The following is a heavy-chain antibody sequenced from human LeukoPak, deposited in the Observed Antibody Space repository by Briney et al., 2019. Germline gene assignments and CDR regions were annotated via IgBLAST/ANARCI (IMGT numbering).Heavy chain of an antibody. CDR3: ARDRGRREDY. J-gene: IGHJ4*02. V-gene: IGHV3-7*01. CDR2: IQKDGSDK. Sequence: GGSLRLSCAVSGVPLSSYWLSWVRAAPGKGPEWVANIQKDGSDKYYVASVKGRFTISRDSAKHSLYLQMNSLRAEDTAVYYCARDRGRREDYWGQGTLVTVSS. D-gene: IGHD1-26*01. CDR1: GVPLSSYW.